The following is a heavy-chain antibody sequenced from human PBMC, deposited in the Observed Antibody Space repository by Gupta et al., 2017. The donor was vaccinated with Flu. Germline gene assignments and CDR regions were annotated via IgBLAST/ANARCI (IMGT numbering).Heavy chain of an antibody. J-gene: IGHJ6*02. CDR3: AREPHYCSSTSCGEGMYV. D-gene: IGHD2-2*01. Sequence: GQGLKCLGWMNRNSSDTGYAQNFQGRVTISSKTSISIAYMELSSMRSEDTAVYYFAREPHYCSSTSCGEGMYVWGQGTTVTVSS. CDR2: MNRNSSDT. V-gene: IGHV1-8*01.